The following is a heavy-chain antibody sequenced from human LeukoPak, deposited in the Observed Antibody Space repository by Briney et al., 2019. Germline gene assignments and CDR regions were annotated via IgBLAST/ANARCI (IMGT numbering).Heavy chain of an antibody. D-gene: IGHD1-26*01. Sequence: SETLSLTCTVSGGSISSYYWSCIRQPPGKGLEWIGYIYYSGSTNYNPSLKSRVTISVDTSKNQFSLKLSSGTAADTAVYYCARPRIVGADYWYFDLWGRGTLVTVSS. CDR1: GGSISSYY. J-gene: IGHJ2*01. CDR3: ARPRIVGADYWYFDL. CDR2: IYYSGST. V-gene: IGHV4-59*08.